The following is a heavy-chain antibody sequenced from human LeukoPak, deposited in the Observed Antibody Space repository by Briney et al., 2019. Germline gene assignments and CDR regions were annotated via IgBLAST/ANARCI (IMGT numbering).Heavy chain of an antibody. CDR3: ARGGGTLDY. CDR1: GDSISSYY. CDR2: IYDSGKT. D-gene: IGHD3-16*01. V-gene: IGHV4-59*12. J-gene: IGHJ4*02. Sequence: SETLSLTCTVSGDSISSYYWSWIRQPPGKGLEWIGYIYDSGKTNYNDSLISRVTISVDTPKNTFYLQMNTVTPADTAVYYCARGGGTLDYWGQGTLVTVSS.